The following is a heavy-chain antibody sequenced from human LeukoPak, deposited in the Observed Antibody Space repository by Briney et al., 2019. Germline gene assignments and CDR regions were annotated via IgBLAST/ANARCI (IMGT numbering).Heavy chain of an antibody. Sequence: ASETLSLTCTVSGGSIGSSSYYWGWIRQPPGKGLEWIGSIYYSGSTYYNPSLKSRVTISVDMSKNQFSLKLSSVSAADTAVYYCARNNLEWLYTRWGQGTMVTVSS. D-gene: IGHD3-3*01. J-gene: IGHJ3*01. CDR2: IYYSGST. CDR1: GGSIGSSSYY. V-gene: IGHV4-39*01. CDR3: ARNNLEWLYTR.